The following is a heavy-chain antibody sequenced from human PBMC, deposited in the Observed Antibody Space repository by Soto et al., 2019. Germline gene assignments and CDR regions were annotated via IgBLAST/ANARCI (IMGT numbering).Heavy chain of an antibody. V-gene: IGHV4-30-2*01. Sequence: SETLSLTCAVSGGSISSGGYSWSWIRQPPGKGLEWIGYIYHSGSTYYNPSLKSRVTISVDRSKNQFSLNLSSVTAADTAVYYCARSVFPWGQGTLVTVS. J-gene: IGHJ5*02. CDR3: ARSVFP. CDR2: IYHSGST. CDR1: GGSISSGGYS.